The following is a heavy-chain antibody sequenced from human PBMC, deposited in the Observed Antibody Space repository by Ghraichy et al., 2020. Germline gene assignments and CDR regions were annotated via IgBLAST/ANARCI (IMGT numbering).Heavy chain of an antibody. CDR1: GFTFSSYA. D-gene: IGHD3-3*01. CDR3: AKDLGYYDFWSGYYMESQGYYYGMDV. J-gene: IGHJ6*02. CDR2: ISGSGGST. Sequence: GGSLRLSCAASGFTFSSYAMSWVRQAPGKGLEWVSAISGSGGSTYYADSVKGRFTISRDNSKNTLYLQMNSLRAEDTAVYYCAKDLGYYDFWSGYYMESQGYYYGMDVWGQGTTVTVSS. V-gene: IGHV3-23*01.